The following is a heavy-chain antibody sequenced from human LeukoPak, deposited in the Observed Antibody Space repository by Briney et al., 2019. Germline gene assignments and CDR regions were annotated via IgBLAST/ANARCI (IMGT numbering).Heavy chain of an antibody. D-gene: IGHD3-10*01. CDR1: GYTFTSYN. CDR2: MNPNSGNT. Sequence: ASVKVSCKASGYTFTSYNINWVRQATGQGLEWMGWMNPNSGNTGYAQKFQGRVTMTRNTSISTAYMELSSLRSEDTAVHYCARGPAMVRGVIANWFDPWGQGTLVTVSS. CDR3: ARGPAMVRGVIANWFDP. V-gene: IGHV1-8*01. J-gene: IGHJ5*02.